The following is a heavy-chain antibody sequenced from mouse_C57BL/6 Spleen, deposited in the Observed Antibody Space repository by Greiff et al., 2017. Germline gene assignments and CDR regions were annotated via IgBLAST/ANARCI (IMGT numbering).Heavy chain of an antibody. CDR2: INYDGSST. D-gene: IGHD2-3*01. Sequence: EVKLMESEGGLVQPGSSMKLSCTASGFTFSDYYMAWVRQVPEKGLEWVANINYDGSSTYYLDSLKSRFIISGDNAKNILYLQMSSLKSEDTATYYCARGGYDGYAMDYWGQGTSVTVSS. J-gene: IGHJ4*01. V-gene: IGHV5-16*01. CDR1: GFTFSDYY. CDR3: ARGGYDGYAMDY.